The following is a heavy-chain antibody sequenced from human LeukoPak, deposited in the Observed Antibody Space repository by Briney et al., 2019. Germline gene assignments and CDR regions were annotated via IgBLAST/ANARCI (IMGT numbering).Heavy chain of an antibody. CDR3: ARGRRGSYYYYYGMDV. D-gene: IGHD3-16*01. J-gene: IGHJ6*04. CDR2: INSDGSST. Sequence: PGGSLRLSCAAFGFTFSSYWMHWIRQAPGKGLVWVSRINSDGSSTSYADSVKGRFTTSRDNAKNTLYLQMNSLRAEDTAVYYCARGRRGSYYYYYGMDVWGKGTTVTVSS. CDR1: GFTFSSYW. V-gene: IGHV3-74*01.